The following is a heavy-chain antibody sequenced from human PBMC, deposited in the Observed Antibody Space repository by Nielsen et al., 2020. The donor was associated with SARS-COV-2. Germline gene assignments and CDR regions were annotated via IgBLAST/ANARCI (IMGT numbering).Heavy chain of an antibody. CDR2: INAGNGNT. Sequence: WVRQAPGQRLEWMGWINAGNGNTKYSQKFQGWVTMTRDTSISTAYMELSRLRSDDTAVYYCARGGIAVAGIRADAFDIWGQGTMVTVSS. D-gene: IGHD6-19*01. V-gene: IGHV1-2*04. CDR3: ARGGIAVAGIRADAFDI. J-gene: IGHJ3*02.